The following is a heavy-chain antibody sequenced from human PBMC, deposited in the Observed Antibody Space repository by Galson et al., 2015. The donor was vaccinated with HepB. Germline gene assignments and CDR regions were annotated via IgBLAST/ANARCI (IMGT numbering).Heavy chain of an antibody. V-gene: IGHV1-69*02. J-gene: IGHJ5*02. CDR3: ARGSHYYGSGRLNWFDP. Sequence: SVKVSCKASGGTFSSYTISWVRQAPGQGLEWMGRIIPILGIANYAQKFQGRVTITADKSTSTAYMELSSLRSEDTAVYYCARGSHYYGSGRLNWFDPWGQGTLVTVSS. D-gene: IGHD3-10*01. CDR1: GGTFSSYT. CDR2: IIPILGIA.